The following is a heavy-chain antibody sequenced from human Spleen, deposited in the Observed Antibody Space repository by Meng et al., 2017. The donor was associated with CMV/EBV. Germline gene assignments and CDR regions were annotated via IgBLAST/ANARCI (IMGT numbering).Heavy chain of an antibody. Sequence: KISCKGSGYSFSNYWIGWVRQMPGKGLEWMGSIYPGDSDTKYSPSFHGQVTISADKSITTAYLQWSSLKASDTAMYYCARRNGPFDYWGQGTLVTVSS. D-gene: IGHD2-8*01. CDR1: GYSFSNYW. J-gene: IGHJ4*02. V-gene: IGHV5-51*01. CDR2: IYPGDSDT. CDR3: ARRNGPFDY.